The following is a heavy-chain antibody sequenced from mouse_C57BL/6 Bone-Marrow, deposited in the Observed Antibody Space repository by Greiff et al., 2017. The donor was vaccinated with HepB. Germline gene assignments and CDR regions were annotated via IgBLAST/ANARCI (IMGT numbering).Heavy chain of an antibody. CDR1: GFTFSDYY. CDR3: AIDRLYAMDY. V-gene: IGHV5-16*01. J-gene: IGHJ4*01. Sequence: EVKLMESEGGLVQPGSSMKLSCTASGFTFSDYYMAWVRQVPEKGLEWVANINYDGSSTYYLDSLKSRFIISRDNAKNILYLQMSSLKSEDTATYYCAIDRLYAMDYWGQGTSVTVSS. CDR2: INYDGSST.